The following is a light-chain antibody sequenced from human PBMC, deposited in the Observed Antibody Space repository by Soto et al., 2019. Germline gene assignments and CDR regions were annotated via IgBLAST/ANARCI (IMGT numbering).Light chain of an antibody. V-gene: IGKV3-15*01. J-gene: IGKJ1*01. CDR1: QSVSSN. Sequence: EIVMPQSPATLSVSPGERATLSCRASQSVSSNLAWYQQKPGQAPRLLIYGASTRATGIPARFSGSGSGTEFTLTISSLQSEDFAVDDCQHYNNWPRTFGQGTKVEIK. CDR2: GAS. CDR3: QHYNNWPRT.